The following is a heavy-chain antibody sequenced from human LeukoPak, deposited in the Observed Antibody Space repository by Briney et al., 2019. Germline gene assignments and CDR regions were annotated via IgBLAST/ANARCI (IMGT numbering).Heavy chain of an antibody. CDR1: GYSISSGDY. V-gene: IGHV4-38-2*01. CDR3: ASLYDFWSGYSNWFDP. J-gene: IGHJ5*02. Sequence: SETLSLTCAVSGYSISSGDYWGWIRQSPGKGLEWIGNIFHSGSTYHNPSLKSRVTISVDTSKNQFSLKLSSVTAADTAVYYCASLYDFWSGYSNWFDPWGQGTLVTVSS. D-gene: IGHD3-3*01. CDR2: IFHSGST.